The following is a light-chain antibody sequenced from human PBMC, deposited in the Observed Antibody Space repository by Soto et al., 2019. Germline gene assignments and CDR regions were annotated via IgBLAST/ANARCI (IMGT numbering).Light chain of an antibody. V-gene: IGKV1-5*03. CDR1: QSIRDNY. Sequence: LTQSAATLAVYPGERVTLSCGASQSIRDNYLAWYQQKPGLAPRLLIYKASSLESGVPSRFSGSGSGTEFTLTISSLQPDDFATQYCQQYNSYSRTFGQGTKV. J-gene: IGKJ1*01. CDR3: QQYNSYSRT. CDR2: KAS.